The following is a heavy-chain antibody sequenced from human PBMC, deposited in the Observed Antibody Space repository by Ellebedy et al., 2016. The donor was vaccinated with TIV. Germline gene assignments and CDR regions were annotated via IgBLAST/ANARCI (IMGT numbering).Heavy chain of an antibody. V-gene: IGHV4-59*01. CDR2: MYYSGSS. CDR1: GGSIRNYY. CDR3: AASESADSDY. Sequence: MPSETLSLTCTVSGGSIRNYYCTWIRQPPGKGLECIGHMYYSGSSTYNPSLKSRVTMSIDTSKNQFSLKMSSVTDADTAVYYRAASESADSDYWGQGTLVTVSS. J-gene: IGHJ4*02. D-gene: IGHD2-2*01.